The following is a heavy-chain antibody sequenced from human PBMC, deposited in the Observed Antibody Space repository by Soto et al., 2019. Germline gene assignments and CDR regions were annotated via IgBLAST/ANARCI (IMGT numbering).Heavy chain of an antibody. CDR3: ATGLVGDYPLPVDL. CDR1: GYTLTELS. CDR2: FDPEDGET. Sequence: ASVKVCCKVSGYTLTELSMHWVRQAPGKGLEWMGGFDPEDGETIYAQKFQGRVTMTEDTSTDTAYMELSSLRSEDTAVYYCATGLVGDYPLPVDLWGRGTPVTV. V-gene: IGHV1-24*01. J-gene: IGHJ2*01. D-gene: IGHD4-17*01.